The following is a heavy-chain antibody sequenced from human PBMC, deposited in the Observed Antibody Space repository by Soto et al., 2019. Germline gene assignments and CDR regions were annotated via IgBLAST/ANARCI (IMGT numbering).Heavy chain of an antibody. V-gene: IGHV3-9*01. CDR2: ISWNSDNI. D-gene: IGHD6-19*01. J-gene: IGHJ4*02. Sequence: EVQLVESGGGLVQPGRSLRLSCAASGFTFDDYAMHWVRQAPGKGLEWVSGISWNSDNIAYADSVKGRFTISRDNAKHSLYLQMNSLRAEDTALYYCAKGLWGSGWYPADYWGQGTLVTVSS. CDR1: GFTFDDYA. CDR3: AKGLWGSGWYPADY.